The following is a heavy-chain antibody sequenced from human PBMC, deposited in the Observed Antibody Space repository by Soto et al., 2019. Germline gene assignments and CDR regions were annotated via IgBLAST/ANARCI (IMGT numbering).Heavy chain of an antibody. CDR1: GYTFTSYA. V-gene: IGHV7-4-1*01. CDR3: ARDVGSNCSGGSCYSIWFDP. J-gene: IGHJ5*02. D-gene: IGHD2-15*01. CDR2: INTNTGNP. Sequence: QVQLVQSGSELKKPGASVKVSCKASGYTFTSYAMNWVRQAPGQGLEWMGWINTNTGNPTYAQGFTGRFVFSLDSSISTAYLQICRLKAEDNAVYYCARDVGSNCSGGSCYSIWFDPWGQGTLVTVSS.